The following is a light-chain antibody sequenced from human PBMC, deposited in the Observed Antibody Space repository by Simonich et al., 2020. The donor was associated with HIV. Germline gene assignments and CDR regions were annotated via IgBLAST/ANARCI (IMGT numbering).Light chain of an antibody. CDR3: SSYGGSVV. CDR1: SSDVGGYNY. Sequence: QSALTQPASVSGSPGQSITISCTGTSSDVGGYNYVSWYQQHPGKAPKLMIYDVSNRPSGVSNRFSGSKSGNTASLTISGLQAEDEADYYCSSYGGSVVFGGGTKLTVL. CDR2: DVS. V-gene: IGLV2-14*03. J-gene: IGLJ2*01.